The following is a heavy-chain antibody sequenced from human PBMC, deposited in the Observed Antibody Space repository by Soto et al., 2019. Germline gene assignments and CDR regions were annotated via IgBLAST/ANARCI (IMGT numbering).Heavy chain of an antibody. CDR2: IIPIFGTA. CDR3: ARGAYVDIVATILPSDY. CDR1: GGTFSSYA. J-gene: IGHJ4*02. V-gene: IGHV1-69*13. D-gene: IGHD5-12*01. Sequence: ASVKVSCKASGGTFSSYAISWVRQAPGQGLEWMGGIIPIFGTANYAQKFQGRVTITADESTSTAYMELSSLRSEDTAVYYCARGAYVDIVATILPSDYWGQGTLVTVPQ.